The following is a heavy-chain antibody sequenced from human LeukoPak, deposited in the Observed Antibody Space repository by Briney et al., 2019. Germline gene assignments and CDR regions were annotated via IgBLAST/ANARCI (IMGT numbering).Heavy chain of an antibody. D-gene: IGHD3-10*01. CDR1: GFTFSSYG. J-gene: IGHJ5*02. CDR2: IWYGGSNK. V-gene: IGHV3-33*01. Sequence: GRSLRLSCAASGFTFSSYGMHWVRQAPGKGLEWVAVIWYGGSNKYYADSVKGRFTISRDNSKNTLYLQMNSLRAEDTAVYYCAREGYGSGSYYNVGWRDWFDPWGQGTLVTVSS. CDR3: AREGYGSGSYYNVGWRDWFDP.